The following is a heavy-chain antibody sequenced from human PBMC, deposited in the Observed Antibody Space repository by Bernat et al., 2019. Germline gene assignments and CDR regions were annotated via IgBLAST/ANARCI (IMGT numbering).Heavy chain of an antibody. Sequence: EVQLVESGGGLVQPGGSLRLSCAASGFTVSSNYMSWVRQAPGKGLEWVSVIYSGGSTYYADSVKGRFTISRDNSKNTLYLQMNSLRAEDTAVYYCARDWKATYYDIWTGYQSYWYFDLWGRGTLVTVSS. CDR1: GFTVSSNY. D-gene: IGHD3-9*01. CDR3: ARDWKATYYDIWTGYQSYWYFDL. V-gene: IGHV3-66*01. J-gene: IGHJ2*01. CDR2: IYSGGST.